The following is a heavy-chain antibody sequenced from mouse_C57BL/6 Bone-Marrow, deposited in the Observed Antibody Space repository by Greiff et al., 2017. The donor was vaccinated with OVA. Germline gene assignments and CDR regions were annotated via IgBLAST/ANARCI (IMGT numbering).Heavy chain of an antibody. CDR1: GYTFTDYY. CDR2: IFPGSGST. J-gene: IGHJ4*01. CDR3: ARWDDENYAMDY. D-gene: IGHD4-1*01. V-gene: IGHV1-75*01. Sequence: QVHVKQSGPELVKPGASVKISCKASGYTFTDYYINWVKQRPGQGLEWIGWIFPGSGSTYYNEKFKGKATLTVDKSSSTAYMLLSSLTSEDSAVYFCARWDDENYAMDYWGQGTSVTVSS.